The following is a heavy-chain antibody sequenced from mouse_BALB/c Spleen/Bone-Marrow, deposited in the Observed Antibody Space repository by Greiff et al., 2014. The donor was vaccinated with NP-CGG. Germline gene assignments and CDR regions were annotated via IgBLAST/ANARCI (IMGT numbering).Heavy chain of an antibody. V-gene: IGHV3-6*02. CDR3: AREAMDY. CDR2: ISYDGSN. J-gene: IGHJ4*01. Sequence: VPLKGSGPVLVKPSQSLSVTCSVPGYSIPSGYHWDWVRQFSGNKLEWMGYISYDGSNDYNPSLKNRISITRDTSKNQFFLKLNSVTTEDTATYYCAREAMDYWGQGTSVTVSS. CDR1: GYSIPSGYH.